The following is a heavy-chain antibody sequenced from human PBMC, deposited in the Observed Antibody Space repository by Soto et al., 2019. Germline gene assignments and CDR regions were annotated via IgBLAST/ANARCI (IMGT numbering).Heavy chain of an antibody. CDR2: IHKSGST. CDR1: GGSMSNYY. Sequence: QVQLQESVPGLVKPSETLSLTCTVSGGSMSNYYWTWIRQPPGKGLEWIGYIHKSGSTNYNPSLKSRVTISDDTSKNQFSLKLSSVTAADTAVYYCARGDDYVWGSYRCWGQGTLVTVSS. CDR3: ARGDDYVWGSYRC. V-gene: IGHV4-59*01. D-gene: IGHD3-16*02. J-gene: IGHJ4*02.